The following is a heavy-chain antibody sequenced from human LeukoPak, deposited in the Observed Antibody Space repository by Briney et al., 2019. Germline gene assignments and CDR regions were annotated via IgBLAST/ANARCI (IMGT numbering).Heavy chain of an antibody. D-gene: IGHD2-15*01. CDR3: AREMWCSGGNCYLNTFDI. V-gene: IGHV1-18*01. CDR1: GYTFRSYG. J-gene: IGHJ3*02. Sequence: GASVKVSCKTSGYTFRSYGIIWVRQAPGQGLEWMAYISPSSGRTTSTREIQDRLTVTTDTSTTTAYMELRSLRSDDTAVYYCAREMWCSGGNCYLNTFDIWGRGTMVTVSS. CDR2: ISPSSGRT.